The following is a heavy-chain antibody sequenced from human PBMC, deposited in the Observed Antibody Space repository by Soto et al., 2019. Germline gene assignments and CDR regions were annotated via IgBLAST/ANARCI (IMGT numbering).Heavy chain of an antibody. V-gene: IGHV1-58*02. CDR2: IVVGSGHT. CDR3: AAASSTSGGYYRMDV. CDR1: GFTFISSA. Sequence: GASVKVSCKTSGFTFISSAMQWVRQARGQRLEWIGWIVVGSGHTNYAQKFQERVTITRDMSTTTAYMELSSLRSEDTAVYYCAAASSTSGGYYRMDVWGQGTTVTVSS. D-gene: IGHD2-2*01. J-gene: IGHJ6*02.